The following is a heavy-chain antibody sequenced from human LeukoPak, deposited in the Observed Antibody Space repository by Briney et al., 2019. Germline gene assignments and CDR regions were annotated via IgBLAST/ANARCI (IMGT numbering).Heavy chain of an antibody. CDR3: NRDPGPWLRFGGFDP. CDR1: GFTFGDYA. D-gene: IGHD5-12*01. V-gene: IGHV3-49*03. J-gene: IGHJ5*02. CDR2: IRSKAYGGTT. Sequence: GGSLRLSCTASGFTFGDYAMSWFRQAPGKGLEWVGFIRSKAYGGTTEYAASVKGRFTISRDDSKSIAYLQMNSLKTEDTAVYYCNRDPGPWLRFGGFDPWGQGTLVTVSS.